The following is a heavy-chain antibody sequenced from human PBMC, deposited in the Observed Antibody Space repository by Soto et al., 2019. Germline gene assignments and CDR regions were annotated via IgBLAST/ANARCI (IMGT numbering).Heavy chain of an antibody. Sequence: GGSLRLSCAASGFTFSSYGMHWVRQAPGKGLEWVAVIWYDGSNKYYADSVKGRFTISRDNSKNTLYLQMNSLRAEDTAVYYCARDRRWLQLHDAFDIWRQGTMVTVSS. CDR2: IWYDGSNK. CDR1: GFTFSSYG. D-gene: IGHD5-12*01. CDR3: ARDRRWLQLHDAFDI. J-gene: IGHJ3*02. V-gene: IGHV3-33*01.